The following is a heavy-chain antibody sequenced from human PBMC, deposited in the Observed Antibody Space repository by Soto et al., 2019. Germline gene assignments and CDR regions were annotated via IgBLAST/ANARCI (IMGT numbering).Heavy chain of an antibody. CDR1: GGSISSYY. D-gene: IGHD4-4*01. V-gene: IGHV4-59*01. Sequence: SETLSLTCTVSGGSISSYYWSWIRQPPGKGLEWIGYIYYSGSTNYNPSLKSRVTISVDTSKNQFSLKLSSVTAADTAVYYCARGGETRVSWYTVTTDDAFDIWGQGTMVTVSS. J-gene: IGHJ3*02. CDR3: ARGGETRVSWYTVTTDDAFDI. CDR2: IYYSGST.